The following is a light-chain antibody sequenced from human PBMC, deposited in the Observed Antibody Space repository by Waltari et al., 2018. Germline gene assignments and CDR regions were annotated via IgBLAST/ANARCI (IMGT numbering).Light chain of an antibody. Sequence: YQQLPGPAPKFLIDTYNVRPSGVLDRFSASKSGTSASLAISGLQSEDEAYYYCAGWDASLNGPVFGGGTKLIVL. CDR3: AGWDASLNGPV. J-gene: IGLJ3*02. CDR2: TYN. V-gene: IGLV1-44*01.